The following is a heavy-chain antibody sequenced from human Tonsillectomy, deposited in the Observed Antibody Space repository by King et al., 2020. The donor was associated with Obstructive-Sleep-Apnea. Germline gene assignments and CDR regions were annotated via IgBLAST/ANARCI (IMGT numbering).Heavy chain of an antibody. J-gene: IGHJ4*02. Sequence: VQLVESGGGVVQPGRSLRLSCAASGFTFSSYAMHWVRQAPGKGLEWGVVISYDGSNKYYADSVTGRFTISSDNSKNTLYLQMNSLRAEDTAVYYCAGEREDIVVVPAAYWGQGTLVTVSS. CDR2: ISYDGSNK. D-gene: IGHD2-2*01. V-gene: IGHV3-30*04. CDR3: AGEREDIVVVPAAY. CDR1: GFTFSSYA.